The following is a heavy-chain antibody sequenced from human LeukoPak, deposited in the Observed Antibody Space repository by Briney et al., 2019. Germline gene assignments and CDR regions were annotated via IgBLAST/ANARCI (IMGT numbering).Heavy chain of an antibody. D-gene: IGHD3-10*01. V-gene: IGHV1-2*02. Sequence: ASVKVSCKASGYTFTGYYMHWVRQAPGQGLEWMGWINPNSGGTNYAQKFQGRVTMTRDTSVTTAYMELSRLTSDDTAVYYCARGRQKSDYGSLDLKNDWFDFWGQGTLVTVSS. CDR2: INPNSGGT. CDR3: ARGRQKSDYGSLDLKNDWFDF. J-gene: IGHJ4*02. CDR1: GYTFTGYY.